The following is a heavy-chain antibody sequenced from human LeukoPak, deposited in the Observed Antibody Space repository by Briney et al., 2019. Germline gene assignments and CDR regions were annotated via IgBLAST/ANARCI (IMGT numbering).Heavy chain of an antibody. CDR2: IYYSGST. CDR1: GGSISSSSYY. J-gene: IGHJ6*03. D-gene: IGHD6-13*01. Sequence: SETLSLTCTVSGGSISSSSYYWGWIRQPPGKGLEWIGSIYYSGSTYYNPSLKSRVTISVDTSKNQFSLKLSSVTAADTAVYYCARDGYSSSWGLGYYYMDVWGKGTTVTVSS. V-gene: IGHV4-39*07. CDR3: ARDGYSSSWGLGYYYMDV.